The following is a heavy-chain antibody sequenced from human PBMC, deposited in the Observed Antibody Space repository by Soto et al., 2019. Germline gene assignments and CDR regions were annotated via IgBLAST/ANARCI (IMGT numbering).Heavy chain of an antibody. Sequence: PGGSLRLSCAASGFTFSGSALHWVRQASGKGLEWIGRIKNKAKSYATAYAASVIGRFTFSRDDSRNTAYLQMNSLRTEDTAVYYCTRHYYVIPFDYWGQGALVTVSS. CDR2: IKNKAKSYAT. CDR3: TRHYYVIPFDY. CDR1: GFTFSGSA. J-gene: IGHJ4*02. D-gene: IGHD3-10*02. V-gene: IGHV3-73*01.